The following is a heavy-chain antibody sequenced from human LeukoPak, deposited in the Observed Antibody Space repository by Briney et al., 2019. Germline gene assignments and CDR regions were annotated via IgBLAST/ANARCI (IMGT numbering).Heavy chain of an antibody. D-gene: IGHD6-19*01. CDR1: GITFSNSA. CDR3: ATSSSASYRVDY. J-gene: IGHJ4*02. Sequence: GGSLRLSCATSGITFSNSAMSWVRQAPGKGLEWVSSISVLGTYTYYADPVKGRFTISRDNSKNTLYLQMNSLRAEDTAVYYCATSSSASYRVDYWGQGTLVTVSS. V-gene: IGHV3-23*01. CDR2: ISVLGTYT.